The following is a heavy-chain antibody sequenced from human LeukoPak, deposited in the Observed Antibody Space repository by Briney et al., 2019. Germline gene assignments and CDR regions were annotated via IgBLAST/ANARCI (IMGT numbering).Heavy chain of an antibody. CDR3: ASYPRYSSSPPFDY. V-gene: IGHV1-2*02. J-gene: IGHJ4*02. CDR2: INPNTGGT. Sequence: GASVKVSCKASGYTFTGYYMHWVRQAPGQGREWMGWINPNTGGTNYAQKFQGRVTMTRDTTISAAFMELSRLTSDDTAVYYCASYPRYSSSPPFDYWGQGTPVTVSS. CDR1: GYTFTGYY. D-gene: IGHD1-26*01.